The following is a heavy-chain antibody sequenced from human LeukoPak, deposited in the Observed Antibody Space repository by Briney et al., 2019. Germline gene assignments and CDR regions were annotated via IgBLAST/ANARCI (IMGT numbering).Heavy chain of an antibody. Sequence: GESLRISCQASGYRFTNYWIGWVRQMPGKGLEWMGIIYPTDSDTRYSPSFQGQVTISADKSISTAYLQWSSLKASDTAMYYCARSEGYYYDSSGGPGWFDPWGQGTLVTVSS. CDR1: GYRFTNYW. V-gene: IGHV5-51*01. CDR2: IYPTDSDT. J-gene: IGHJ5*02. CDR3: ARSEGYYYDSSGGPGWFDP. D-gene: IGHD3-22*01.